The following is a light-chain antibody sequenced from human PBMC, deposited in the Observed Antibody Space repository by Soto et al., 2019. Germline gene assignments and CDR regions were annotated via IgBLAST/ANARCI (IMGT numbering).Light chain of an antibody. J-gene: IGLJ2*01. CDR2: QDN. CDR3: QVWDSTAVL. V-gene: IGLV3-1*01. Sequence: SYELTQPPSVSVSPGQTASIACSGDKLEDKYVCWYQQKPGQSPVLVMFQDNERPSGIPDRFSGSNSGNTATLTISGTQAMDEADYYCQVWDSTAVLFGGGTKLTVL. CDR1: KLEDKY.